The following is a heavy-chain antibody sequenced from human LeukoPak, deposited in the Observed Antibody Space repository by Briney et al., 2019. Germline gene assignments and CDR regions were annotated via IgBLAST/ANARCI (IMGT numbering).Heavy chain of an antibody. CDR3: ARDLGYCSGGSCPSWFDP. V-gene: IGHV3-7*01. Sequence: GGSLRLSCAASGFTFSSYWMSWVRQAPGQGLEWVANLNQDESEKYYVDSVKGRFTISRDNAKNSLYLQMNSLRAEDTSVYYCARDLGYCSGGSCPSWFDPWGQGTLVTVSS. J-gene: IGHJ5*02. CDR1: GFTFSSYW. CDR2: LNQDESEK. D-gene: IGHD2-15*01.